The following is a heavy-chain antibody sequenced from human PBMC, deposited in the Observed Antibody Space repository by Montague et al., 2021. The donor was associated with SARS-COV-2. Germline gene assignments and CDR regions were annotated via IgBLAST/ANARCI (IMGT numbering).Heavy chain of an antibody. CDR3: AREQDWASHFGR. V-gene: IGHV4-59*02. D-gene: IGHD3/OR15-3a*01. CDR2: IHYTGST. Sequence: SETLSLTCTVSGDSVDSYCWSWVRQPPGERLEWIGHIHYTGSTEYNPSLKSRVSISADASKNPLSLSLASVTAADTAVYYCAREQDWASHFGRRGPGILVNVSS. CDR1: GDSVDSYC. J-gene: IGHJ4*03.